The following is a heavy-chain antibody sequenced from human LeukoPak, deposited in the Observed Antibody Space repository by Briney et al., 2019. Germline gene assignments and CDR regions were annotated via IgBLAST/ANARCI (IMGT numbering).Heavy chain of an antibody. CDR3: ARSPVDEVPAAIRAGWFDP. V-gene: IGHV1-69*05. J-gene: IGHJ5*02. Sequence: ASVKVSCMASGGTFISYAISGVRQAPGQGLEWMGGLFPIFGTANYAQKFQGRVTITTDESTSTAYMELSSLRSEETAVYYCARSPVDEVPAAIRAGWFDPWGQGALVSDSS. CDR2: LFPIFGTA. D-gene: IGHD2-2*02. CDR1: GGTFISYA.